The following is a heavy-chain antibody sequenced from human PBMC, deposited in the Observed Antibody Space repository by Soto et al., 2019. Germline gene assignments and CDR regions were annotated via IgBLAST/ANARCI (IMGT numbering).Heavy chain of an antibody. D-gene: IGHD4-17*01. Sequence: GGSLRLSCAASGFTFSSYAMSWVRQAPGKGLEWVSAISGSGGSTYYADSVKGRFTISRDNSKNTLYLQMNSLRAEDTAVYYCAKGGLYGDERDYYYYYMDVWGKGTTVTVSS. J-gene: IGHJ6*03. CDR1: GFTFSSYA. CDR2: ISGSGGST. V-gene: IGHV3-23*01. CDR3: AKGGLYGDERDYYYYYMDV.